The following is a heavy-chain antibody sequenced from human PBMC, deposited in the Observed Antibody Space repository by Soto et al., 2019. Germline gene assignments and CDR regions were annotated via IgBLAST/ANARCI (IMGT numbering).Heavy chain of an antibody. V-gene: IGHV5-51*01. CDR2: IYPGNSDT. J-gene: IGHJ4*02. Sequence: GASLKISCKGSGYNFANYWIGWVRQMPGKGLEWMGIIYPGNSDTRYSPSFQGQVTISADTSISTAYLEWSSLKASDTAMYYCARHVKYSQIDYWGQGTLVTVSS. CDR1: GYNFANYW. D-gene: IGHD2-21*01. CDR3: ARHVKYSQIDY.